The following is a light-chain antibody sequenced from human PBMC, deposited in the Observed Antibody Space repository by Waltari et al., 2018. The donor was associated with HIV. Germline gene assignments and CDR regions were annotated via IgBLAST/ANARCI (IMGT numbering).Light chain of an antibody. CDR2: YND. V-gene: IGLV3-21*04. J-gene: IGLJ3*02. CDR3: KVWDDIIGPYVV. CDR1: NIEDKT. Sequence: YVLTQPPSVSVAPGEAARISCGGNNIEDKTVNWYQQKPGQAPVLVIYYNDDRPSGIPERFSGSNSQNTATLTISRVEAGDEADYYCKVWDDIIGPYVVFGGGTKLTVL.